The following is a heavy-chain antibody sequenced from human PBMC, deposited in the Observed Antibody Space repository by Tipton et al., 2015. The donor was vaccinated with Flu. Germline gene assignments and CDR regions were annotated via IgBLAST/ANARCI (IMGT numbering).Heavy chain of an antibody. D-gene: IGHD6-6*01. J-gene: IGHJ4*02. V-gene: IGHV4-59*01. Sequence: TLSLTCTVSGGSISSYYWSWIRQPPGKGLEWIGYIYYSGSTNYNPSLKSRVTISVDTSKSQFSLKLSSVTAADTAVYYCASTSIAARRFDYWGQGTLVTVSS. CDR2: IYYSGST. CDR3: ASTSIAARRFDY. CDR1: GGSISSYY.